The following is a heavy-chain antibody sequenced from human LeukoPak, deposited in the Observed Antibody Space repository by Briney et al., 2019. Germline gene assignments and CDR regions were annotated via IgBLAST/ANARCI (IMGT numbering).Heavy chain of an antibody. CDR3: ATNYDSSGPRGDYGMDV. V-gene: IGHV1-69*13. J-gene: IGHJ6*02. Sequence: SVKVSCTAYGGTFSSYAISWVRQAPGQGLESMGGIIPIFGTANYAQKFQGRVTITADESTSTAYMELSSLRSEDTAVYYCATNYDSSGPRGDYGMDVWGQGTTVTVSS. CDR1: GGTFSSYA. CDR2: IIPIFGTA. D-gene: IGHD3-22*01.